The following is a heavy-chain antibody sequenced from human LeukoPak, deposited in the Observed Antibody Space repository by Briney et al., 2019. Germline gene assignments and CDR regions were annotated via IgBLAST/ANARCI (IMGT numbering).Heavy chain of an antibody. Sequence: GGSLRLSCAASGFTFSDYYMSWIRQAPGKGLEWVSYISSSGSTIYYADSVKGRFTISRDNAKNSLYLQMHSLRAEDTSVYYCARAGVNYDSSGYFPDDAFDIWGRGTMVTVSS. CDR3: ARAGVNYDSSGYFPDDAFDI. V-gene: IGHV3-11*04. CDR1: GFTFSDYY. D-gene: IGHD3-22*01. CDR2: ISSSGSTI. J-gene: IGHJ3*02.